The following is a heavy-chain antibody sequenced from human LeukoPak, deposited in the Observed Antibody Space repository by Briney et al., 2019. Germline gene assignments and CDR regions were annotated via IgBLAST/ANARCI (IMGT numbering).Heavy chain of an antibody. V-gene: IGHV4-61*02. CDR1: GGSISSSTYH. D-gene: IGHD3-22*01. CDR3: ARDSSGNDI. J-gene: IGHJ3*02. CDR2: IYTSGST. Sequence: PSETLSLTCTVSGGSISSSTYHWGWIRQPAGKGLEWIGRIYTSGSTNYNPSLKSRVTMSVDTSKNQFSLKLSSVTAADTAVYYCARDSSGNDIWGQGTTVTVSS.